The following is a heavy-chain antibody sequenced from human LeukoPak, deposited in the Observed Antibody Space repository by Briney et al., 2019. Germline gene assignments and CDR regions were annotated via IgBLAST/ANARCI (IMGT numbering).Heavy chain of an antibody. V-gene: IGHV4-30-4*08. Sequence: SETLSLTCTVSGGSISGSSYYWGWIRQPPGKGLEWIGYIYYSGSTYYNPSLKSRVTISVDTSKNQFSLKLSSVTAADTAVYYCAGWDTAMAYYFDYWGQGTLVTVSS. J-gene: IGHJ4*02. CDR2: IYYSGST. D-gene: IGHD5-18*01. CDR3: AGWDTAMAYYFDY. CDR1: GGSISGSSYY.